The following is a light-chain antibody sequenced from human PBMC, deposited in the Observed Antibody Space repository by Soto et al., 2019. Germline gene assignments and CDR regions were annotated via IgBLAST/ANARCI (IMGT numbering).Light chain of an antibody. CDR3: GAWDSSLSARV. CDR2: DNN. CDR1: SSNIGNDY. J-gene: IGLJ2*01. V-gene: IGLV1-51*01. Sequence: QSVLTQPPSVSAAPGQKVTISCSGSSSNIGNDYVSWYQQLPGTAPKLLIYDNNKRPSGIPDRFSGSKSGTSATLGITGLQTGDEADYYCGAWDSSLSARVFGGGTKPTVL.